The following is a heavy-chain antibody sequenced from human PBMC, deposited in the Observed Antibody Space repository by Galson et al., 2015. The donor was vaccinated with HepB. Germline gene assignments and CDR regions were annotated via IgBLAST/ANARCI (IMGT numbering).Heavy chain of an antibody. Sequence: SVKVSCKAPGYIFTTYGISWVRQAPGQGLEWMGWISTYNGHTNYAQSLQGRVTMATDTSTSTVYMELRSLRSADTAVYYCAKNRNVRLGEQEGWFDAWGQGTLVTVSS. CDR3: AKNRNVRLGEQEGWFDA. CDR2: ISTYNGHT. D-gene: IGHD3-3*01. V-gene: IGHV1-18*01. CDR1: GYIFTTYG. J-gene: IGHJ5*02.